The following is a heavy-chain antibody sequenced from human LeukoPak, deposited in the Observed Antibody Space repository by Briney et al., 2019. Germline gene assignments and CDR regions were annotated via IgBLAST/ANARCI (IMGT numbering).Heavy chain of an antibody. Sequence: GSLRLSCAASGFTFSSYWMSWVRQAPGKGLEWLGEIHHSGSSYYHPSLKSRLTMSVDTSKNQFSLKMSSLTAADTAVYYCASVTYNGYQHFDNWGQGTLVTVSS. CDR1: GFTFSSYW. J-gene: IGHJ4*02. CDR3: ASVTYNGYQHFDN. V-gene: IGHV4-4*02. D-gene: IGHD3-10*01. CDR2: IHHSGSS.